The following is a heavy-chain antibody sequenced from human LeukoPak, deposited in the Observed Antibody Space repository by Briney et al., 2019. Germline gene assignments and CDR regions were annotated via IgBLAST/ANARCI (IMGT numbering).Heavy chain of an antibody. D-gene: IGHD5-18*01. CDR3: SRGYSYGREYYFDY. V-gene: IGHV3-49*04. CDR2: IRSKPYGGTA. J-gene: IGHJ4*02. Sequence: AGGSLRLSCTTSGFTFGDYAINWVRQAPGKGLEWVSFIRSKPYGGTAEYAASVKGGFTISRDDSKSIAYLQMNSLKTEDTAVYYCSRGYSYGREYYFDYWGQGTLVTVSS. CDR1: GFTFGDYA.